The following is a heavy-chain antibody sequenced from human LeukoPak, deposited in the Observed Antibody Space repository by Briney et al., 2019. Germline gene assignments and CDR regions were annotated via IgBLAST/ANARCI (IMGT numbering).Heavy chain of an antibody. CDR3: AKDRGGEPLYYFDY. J-gene: IGHJ4*02. V-gene: IGHV3-30*18. CDR2: VSADGRTQ. Sequence: PGGSLRLSCAASGFTFRTYSIHWVRQAPGKGLEWVTVVSADGRTQLYSDSVKGRFTISRDNSKNTLYLQMNSLRAEDTAGYYCAKDRGGEPLYYFDYWGQGTLVTVSS. CDR1: GFTFRTYS. D-gene: IGHD1-26*01.